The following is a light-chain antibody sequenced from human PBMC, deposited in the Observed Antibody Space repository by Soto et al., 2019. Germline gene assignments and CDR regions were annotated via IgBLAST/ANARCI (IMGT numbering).Light chain of an antibody. V-gene: IGKV1-5*01. CDR2: DAS. Sequence: DIQMTQSPSTLSASVGDRVTITCRASQSISNWLAWYQQKPGKAPKLLIYDASRLESGVPSRFRGSGSGTEFNLTISSLQPDDFATYFCQQYNSYPGTFGQGTKLEIK. CDR3: QQYNSYPGT. CDR1: QSISNW. J-gene: IGKJ2*01.